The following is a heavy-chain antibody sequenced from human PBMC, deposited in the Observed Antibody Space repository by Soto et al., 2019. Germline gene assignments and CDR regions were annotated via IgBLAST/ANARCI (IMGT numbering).Heavy chain of an antibody. D-gene: IGHD2-21*01. CDR1: GFTFSNYA. Sequence: EVQLLESGGGLVQPGGSLRLSCAASGFTFSNYAMSWVRQAPGKGLEWVSAISSSGGSTYYADSVKGRFTISRDNSKNPLYLQMNSLRAEDTAVYYCAKFYGGASAHTYPLDPWGQGTLVTGSS. CDR3: AKFYGGASAHTYPLDP. CDR2: ISSSGGST. V-gene: IGHV3-23*01. J-gene: IGHJ5*02.